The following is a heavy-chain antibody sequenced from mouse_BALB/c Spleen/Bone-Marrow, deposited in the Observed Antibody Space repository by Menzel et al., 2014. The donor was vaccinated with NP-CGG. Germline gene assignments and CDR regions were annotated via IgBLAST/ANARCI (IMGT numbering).Heavy chain of an antibody. V-gene: IGHV5-17*02. CDR3: ARGTTALRYFDV. D-gene: IGHD1-2*01. CDR2: INGGSNTI. CDR1: GFTFSSFG. J-gene: IGHJ1*01. Sequence: EVKLVESGGGLVQPGGSRKLSCAASGFTFSSFGMHWIRQAPEKGPEWVAYINGGSNTIYYADTVKGRFTISRDNPKNTLFLQMTSLRSEDTAMYFCARGTTALRYFDVWGAGTTVTVSS.